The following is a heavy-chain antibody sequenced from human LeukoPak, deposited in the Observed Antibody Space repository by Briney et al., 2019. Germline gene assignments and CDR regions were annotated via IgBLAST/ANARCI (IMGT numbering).Heavy chain of an antibody. V-gene: IGHV3-21*05. CDR3: ARDTFQPGLIDS. J-gene: IGHJ4*02. CDR1: GFNFRLYA. D-gene: IGHD2-2*01. Sequence: KPGGSLTLSCAACGFNFRLYAMNGVCQAPGKGLEGVSYINDHSSDIHYAGSVRGRFTISRDDARKTLYLQLSSLRVEDTAVYYCARDTFQPGLIDSWGQGTLVTVSS. CDR2: INDHSSDI.